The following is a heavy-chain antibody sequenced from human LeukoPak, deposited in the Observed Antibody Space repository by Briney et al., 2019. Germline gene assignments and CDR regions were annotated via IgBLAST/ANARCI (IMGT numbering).Heavy chain of an antibody. CDR1: GGSISSGDYY. CDR3: ARGSYYDSSGYHG. D-gene: IGHD3-22*01. Sequence: ASETLSLTCTVSGGSISSGDYYWSWIRQPPGKGLEWIGYIYYSGSTYYNPSLKSRVTISVDTSKNQFSLKLSSVTAADTAVYYCARGSYYDSSGYHGWGQGTLVTVSS. V-gene: IGHV4-30-4*02. CDR2: IYYSGST. J-gene: IGHJ4*02.